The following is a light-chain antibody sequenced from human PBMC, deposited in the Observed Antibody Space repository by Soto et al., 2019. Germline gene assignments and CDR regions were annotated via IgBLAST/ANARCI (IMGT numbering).Light chain of an antibody. J-gene: IGKJ2*01. CDR2: GAS. Sequence: ENVLTQSPGTLYLSPGERATLSCRASQSVSSSFLAWFQQKPDQAPRLIIYGASTRGSGIPDRFSGSGSGTDFTLTISRLEPEDFAVYYCQQYGSSPYTFGQGTKLEIK. V-gene: IGKV3-20*01. CDR3: QQYGSSPYT. CDR1: QSVSSSF.